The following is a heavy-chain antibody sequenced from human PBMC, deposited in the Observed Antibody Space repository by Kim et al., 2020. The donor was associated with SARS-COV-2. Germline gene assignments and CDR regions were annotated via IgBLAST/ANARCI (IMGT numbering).Heavy chain of an antibody. D-gene: IGHD4-4*01. CDR3: AKGNLPWYYMDV. CDR2: IWFDGNGK. CDR1: GFRFISYG. Sequence: GGSLRLSCGASGFRFISYGMHWVRQAPGKGLEWVAVIWFDGNGKYYADSVKGRFTISRDNSNNTLYLQMNGLRAEDSAVYYCAKGNLPWYYMDVWGKVTT. V-gene: IGHV3-33*06. J-gene: IGHJ6*03.